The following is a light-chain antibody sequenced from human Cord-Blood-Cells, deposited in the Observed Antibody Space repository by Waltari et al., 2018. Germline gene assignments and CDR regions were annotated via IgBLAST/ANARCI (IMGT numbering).Light chain of an antibody. CDR3: SSYTSSSTYV. CDR2: DVS. CDR1: SSDDGGYNY. V-gene: IGLV2-14*01. J-gene: IGLJ1*01. Sequence: QSALTQPASLSGSPGQSITISCTGTSSDDGGYNYVSWYQQHPGKAPKLMIYDVSKRPSGVSNRFSGSKSGNTASLTISGLQAEDEADYYCSSYTSSSTYVFGTGTKVTVL.